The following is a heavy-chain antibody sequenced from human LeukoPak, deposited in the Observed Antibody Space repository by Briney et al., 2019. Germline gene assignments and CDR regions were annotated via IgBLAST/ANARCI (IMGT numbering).Heavy chain of an antibody. J-gene: IGHJ4*02. V-gene: IGHV3-48*01. D-gene: IGHD2-15*01. CDR3: ARDSCSGGSCYLDY. Sequence: GGSLRLSCAASGFTFSSYSINWVRQAPGKGLEWVSYISSSSSTIYYADSVKGRFTISRDNAKNSLYLQMNSLRAEDTAVYYCARDSCSGGSCYLDYWGQGPLVTVSS. CDR1: GFTFSSYS. CDR2: ISSSSSTI.